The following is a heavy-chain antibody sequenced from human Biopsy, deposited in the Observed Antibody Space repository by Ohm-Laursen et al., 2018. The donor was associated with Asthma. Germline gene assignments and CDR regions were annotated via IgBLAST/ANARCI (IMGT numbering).Heavy chain of an antibody. V-gene: IGHV1-18*01. D-gene: IGHD3-10*01. Sequence: SVKVSCKTSGYTFNSAGITWVRQAPGQGLEWMGWISVYNGNTKVAQKLQDRVTMITDTSTSTAYMELRSLRFDDTAVYFCARAVNYSHYYGIDVWGQGTTVPVS. CDR1: GYTFNSAG. CDR3: ARAVNYSHYYGIDV. CDR2: ISVYNGNT. J-gene: IGHJ6*02.